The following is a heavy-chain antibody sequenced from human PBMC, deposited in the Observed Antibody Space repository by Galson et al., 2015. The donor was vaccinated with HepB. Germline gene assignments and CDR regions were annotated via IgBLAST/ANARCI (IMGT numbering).Heavy chain of an antibody. J-gene: IGHJ4*02. CDR2: IYWDDDQ. V-gene: IGHV2-5*02. CDR3: ARIKRALPDY. CDR1: GFSLTTSGVG. Sequence: PALVKPTQTLTLTCTFSGFSLTTSGVGVGWIRQPPGKVMEWLALIYWDDDQRFSPSLRSRLTITKNIARSQVVLTMTKVDPTDTATYYCARIKRALPDYWGQGTLVTVSS.